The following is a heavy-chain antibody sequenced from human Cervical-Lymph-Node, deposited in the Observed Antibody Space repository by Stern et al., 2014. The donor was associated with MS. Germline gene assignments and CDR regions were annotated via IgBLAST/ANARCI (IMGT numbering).Heavy chain of an antibody. CDR3: ARDFYYGSGSFLYYYGMDV. D-gene: IGHD3-10*01. CDR2: INPSGGST. J-gene: IGHJ6*02. Sequence: QLVQSGAEVKKPGASVKVSCKASGYTFTSYYMHWVRQAPGQGLEWMGIINPSGGSTSYAQKFQGRVTMTRDTSTSTVYMELSSLRSEDTAVYYCARDFYYGSGSFLYYYGMDVWGQGTTVTVSS. CDR1: GYTFTSYY. V-gene: IGHV1-46*01.